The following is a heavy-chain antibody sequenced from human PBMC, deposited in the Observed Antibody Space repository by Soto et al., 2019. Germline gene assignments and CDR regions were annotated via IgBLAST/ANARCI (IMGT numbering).Heavy chain of an antibody. CDR1: GFSLSTSGVG. D-gene: IGHD6-13*01. J-gene: IGHJ4*02. Sequence: QITLKESVPTLVKPTQTLTLTCTFSGFSLSTSGVGVGWICQPPGKALEWLALIYWDDDKRYSPSLKSRLTITKDTSKNQVILTMTNMDPVDTATYYCAHRLAATGLFEYWGQGTLVTVSS. CDR3: AHRLAATGLFEY. V-gene: IGHV2-5*02. CDR2: IYWDDDK.